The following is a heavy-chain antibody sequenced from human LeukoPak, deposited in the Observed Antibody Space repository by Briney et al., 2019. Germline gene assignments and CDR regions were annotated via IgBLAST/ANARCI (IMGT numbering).Heavy chain of an antibody. CDR2: ISGSGGST. CDR1: GFTFGDYA. CDR3: ARNIPVTRWGY. V-gene: IGHV3-23*01. D-gene: IGHD2-21*01. Sequence: GGSLRLSCTASGFTFGDYAMSWVRQAPGKGLEWVSAISGSGGSTYYADSVKGRFTISRDNSKNTVYLQMNSLRAEDTAVYYCARNIPVTRWGYWGQGTLVTVSS. J-gene: IGHJ4*02.